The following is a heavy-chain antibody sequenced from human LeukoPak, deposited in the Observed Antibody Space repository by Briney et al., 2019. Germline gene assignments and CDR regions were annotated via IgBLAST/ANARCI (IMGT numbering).Heavy chain of an antibody. CDR3: ARGGGYYSNYFDY. D-gene: IGHD3-22*01. Sequence: ASETLSLTCAVYGGSFSGYYWSWIRQPPGKGLEWIGEINHSGSTNYNPSLKSRVTISVDTSKNQFSLKLSSVTAAGTAVYYCARGGGYYSNYFDYWGQGTLVTVSS. J-gene: IGHJ4*02. CDR1: GGSFSGYY. CDR2: INHSGST. V-gene: IGHV4-34*01.